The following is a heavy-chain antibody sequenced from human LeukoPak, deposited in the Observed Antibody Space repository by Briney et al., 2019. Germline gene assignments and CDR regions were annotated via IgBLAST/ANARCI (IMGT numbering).Heavy chain of an antibody. CDR2: ISSSSSYI. J-gene: IGHJ4*02. CDR3: ARATVTTSQLPDY. D-gene: IGHD4-17*01. Sequence: KAGGSLRLSCAASGFTFSSYSMNWVRQAPGKGLEWVSSISSSSSYIYYADSVKGRFTISRDNAKNLLYLQMNSLRAEDTAVYYCARATVTTSQLPDYWGQGTLVTVSS. V-gene: IGHV3-21*01. CDR1: GFTFSSYS.